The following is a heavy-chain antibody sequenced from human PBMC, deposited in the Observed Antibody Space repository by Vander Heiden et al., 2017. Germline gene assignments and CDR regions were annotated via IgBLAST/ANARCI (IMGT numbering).Heavy chain of an antibody. V-gene: IGHV3-53*01. D-gene: IGHD6-19*01. J-gene: IGHJ4*02. Sequence: EVQVVESGGGLIQPGGSLRLYCAASGFTVSSNYMSWVRQAPGKGLEWVSVIYSGGSTYYADSVKGRFTISRDNSKNTLSLQMNSLRAEDTAVYYCARDRSSGWYFDYWGQGTLVTLSS. CDR3: ARDRSSGWYFDY. CDR2: IYSGGST. CDR1: GFTVSSNY.